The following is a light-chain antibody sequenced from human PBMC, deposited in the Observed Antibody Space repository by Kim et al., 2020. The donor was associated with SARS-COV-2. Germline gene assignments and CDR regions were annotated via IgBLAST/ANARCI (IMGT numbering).Light chain of an antibody. J-gene: IGKJ2*01. CDR3: QQYYDWPYT. V-gene: IGKV3-15*01. CDR1: QSVSSS. Sequence: SVSPGERATLSCRASQSVSSSLIWYQQKPGQAPRLLIYRTSTRATGIPARFSGSGSGTEFTLTISSLQSEDFAVYYCQQYYDWPYTFGQGTKLEI. CDR2: RTS.